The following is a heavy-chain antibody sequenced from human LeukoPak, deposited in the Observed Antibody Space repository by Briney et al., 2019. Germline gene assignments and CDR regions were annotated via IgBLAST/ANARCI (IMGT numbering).Heavy chain of an antibody. J-gene: IGHJ4*02. D-gene: IGHD2-15*01. Sequence: GGSLRLSCAASGFTFSSYAMSWVRQGPGKGLEWVSGVSDSGSSTYYADSMKGRFTISRDNSKNTLYLQMNSLRAEDTAVYYCAKDVSGGSSDYWGQGTLVTVSS. CDR2: VSDSGSST. CDR3: AKDVSGGSSDY. CDR1: GFTFSSYA. V-gene: IGHV3-23*01.